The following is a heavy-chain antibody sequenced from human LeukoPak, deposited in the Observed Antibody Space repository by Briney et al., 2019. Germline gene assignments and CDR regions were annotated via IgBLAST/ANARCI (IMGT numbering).Heavy chain of an antibody. CDR1: GGSFSGYY. Sequence: PSETLSLTCAVYGGSFSGYYWSWVRQPPGKGLEWIGEINHSGSTNYNPSLKSRVTMSVDTSKNQFSLKLSSVTAADTAVYYCARQGAAAGLYYFDYWGQGTLVTVSS. D-gene: IGHD6-13*01. CDR3: ARQGAAAGLYYFDY. V-gene: IGHV4-34*01. J-gene: IGHJ4*02. CDR2: INHSGST.